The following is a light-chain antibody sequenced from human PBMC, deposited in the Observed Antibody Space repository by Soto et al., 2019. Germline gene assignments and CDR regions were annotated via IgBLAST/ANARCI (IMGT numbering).Light chain of an antibody. V-gene: IGKV3D-15*01. CDR1: QSVSTN. J-gene: IGKJ2*01. Sequence: EMVLTQSPATLSVSPGGRATLSCRASQSVSTNLAWYQQKPGQAPRLLIYDASTRATAIPARFSGSGSGTAFTLTISSLQSEDFAVYYCQHHNTWPPVYTLGQGTKLEIK. CDR2: DAS. CDR3: QHHNTWPPVYT.